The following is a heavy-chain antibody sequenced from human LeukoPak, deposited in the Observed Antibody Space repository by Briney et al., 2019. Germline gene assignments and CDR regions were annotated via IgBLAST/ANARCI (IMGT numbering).Heavy chain of an antibody. D-gene: IGHD3-22*01. CDR1: GYTFTSYD. CDR3: ARSKKYYYDSSGYYT. V-gene: IGHV1-8*01. J-gene: IGHJ5*02. CDR2: MNPNSGNT. Sequence: ASVKVSCKASGYTFTSYDINWVRQATGQGLEWMGWMNPNSGNTGYAQKFQGRVTMTRNTSISTAYMELSSLRSEDTAVYYCARSKKYYYDSSGYYTWGQGTLVTVSS.